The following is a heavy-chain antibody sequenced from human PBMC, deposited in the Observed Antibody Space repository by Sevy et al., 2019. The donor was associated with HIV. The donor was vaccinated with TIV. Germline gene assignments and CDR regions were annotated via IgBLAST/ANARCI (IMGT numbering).Heavy chain of an antibody. Sequence: GGSLRLSCAASGFTFSDYYMSWIRQAPGKGLEWVSYISSSGSNIYYADSVKGRFTVSRDNAKNSMYLQMNSLRADDTAVYYCAKDFSDVYYYDSSATVDYWGQGTLVTVSS. D-gene: IGHD3-22*01. CDR2: ISSSGSNI. CDR1: GFTFSDYY. J-gene: IGHJ4*02. CDR3: AKDFSDVYYYDSSATVDY. V-gene: IGHV3-11*01.